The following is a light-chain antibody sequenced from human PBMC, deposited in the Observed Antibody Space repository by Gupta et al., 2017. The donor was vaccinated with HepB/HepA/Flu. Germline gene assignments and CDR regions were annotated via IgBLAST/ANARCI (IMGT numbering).Light chain of an antibody. CDR2: EVS. J-gene: IGLJ3*02. CDR1: SSDVGGYNY. V-gene: IGLV2-8*01. CDR3: SSYAGSNNFGV. Sequence: QSALTQPPSAPGSPGQSVTISCPGTSSDVGGYNYVFWYQQHPGKAPKLMIDEVSKRPSGVPDRFSGSKSGNAASLTVSGLQAEDEADYYCSSYAGSNNFGVFGGGTKLTVL.